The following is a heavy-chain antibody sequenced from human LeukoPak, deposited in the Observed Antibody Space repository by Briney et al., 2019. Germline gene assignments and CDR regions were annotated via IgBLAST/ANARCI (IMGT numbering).Heavy chain of an antibody. Sequence: ASVKVSFKTSGYSFTDYYIHWVRQAPGQGLEWMGWINTKSGRTSSARKFQGRVTMTRYPSITTVYMDMAWLTSDDTAIYFCARADFIDAGPYLIGPWGQGTLVTVSS. J-gene: IGHJ5*02. CDR1: GYSFTDYY. V-gene: IGHV1-2*02. D-gene: IGHD3-3*01. CDR3: ARADFIDAGPYLIGP. CDR2: INTKSGRT.